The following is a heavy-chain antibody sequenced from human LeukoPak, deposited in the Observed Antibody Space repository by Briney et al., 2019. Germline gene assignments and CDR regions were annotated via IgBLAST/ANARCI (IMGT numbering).Heavy chain of an antibody. Sequence: SETLSLTCTVSGGSISNSDYYWGWIRQPPGKGLEWIGSIYYRGSTYYNPSLESRVTLSVDTSKNQFSLELSSVTAADTAVYYCARRVLLWFGESQYYFDYWGHGTLVTVSS. CDR1: GGSISNSDYY. CDR2: IYYRGST. CDR3: ARRVLLWFGESQYYFDY. J-gene: IGHJ4*01. V-gene: IGHV4-39*01. D-gene: IGHD3-10*01.